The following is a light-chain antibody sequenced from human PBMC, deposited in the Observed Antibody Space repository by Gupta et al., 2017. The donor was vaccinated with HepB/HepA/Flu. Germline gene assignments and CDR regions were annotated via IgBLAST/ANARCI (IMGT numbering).Light chain of an antibody. Sequence: IQLTQSPSFLSASVGDRVTITCRASQGISSYLAWYQQKPGKAPKLLIYAASTLQSGVPSRFSGSGSGTEFTLTISSLQPEDFATYYCQQVKSYPLTFGQGTRLEIK. CDR2: AAS. CDR1: QGISSY. CDR3: QQVKSYPLT. V-gene: IGKV1-9*01. J-gene: IGKJ5*01.